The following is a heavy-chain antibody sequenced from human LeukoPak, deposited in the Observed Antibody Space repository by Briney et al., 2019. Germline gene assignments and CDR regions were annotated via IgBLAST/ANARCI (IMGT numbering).Heavy chain of an antibody. Sequence: GASVKVSCKASGYTFTDYGITWVRQAPGQGLEWMGWISVYNGNTNSAQKVQGRVTMTTDTSTSTAYMELRSLRSDDTAVYYCASVFGYSSSWYYFDYWGQGTLVTVSS. CDR1: GYTFTDYG. CDR3: ASVFGYSSSWYYFDY. V-gene: IGHV1-18*01. D-gene: IGHD6-13*01. CDR2: ISVYNGNT. J-gene: IGHJ4*02.